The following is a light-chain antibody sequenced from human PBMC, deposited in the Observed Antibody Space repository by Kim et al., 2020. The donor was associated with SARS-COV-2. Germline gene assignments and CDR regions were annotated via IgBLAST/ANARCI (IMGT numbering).Light chain of an antibody. V-gene: IGLV2-14*01. Sequence: HSALTQPASVSGSPGQSITISCTGTSSDVGGYNYVSWYQQHPGKAPKLMIYDVSKRPSGVSNRFSGSKSGNKASLSISGLQAVDVADYYCSSYTSSSRVFGGGTQLTVL. J-gene: IGLJ3*02. CDR3: SSYTSSSRV. CDR1: SSDVGGYNY. CDR2: DVS.